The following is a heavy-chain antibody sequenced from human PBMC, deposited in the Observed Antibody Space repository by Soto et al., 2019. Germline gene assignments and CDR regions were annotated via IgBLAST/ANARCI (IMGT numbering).Heavy chain of an antibody. Sequence: QVQLVQSGAEVKKPGSSVKVSCKASGGTFSSYAISWVRQAPGQGLEWMGGIIPIFGTANYAQKFQGRVTITGEECKSTAYMELSSLRSEDRVVYYGARLHTVTTDQDYYGMDVWGQGTTVTVSS. J-gene: IGHJ6*02. D-gene: IGHD4-17*01. CDR3: ARLHTVTTDQDYYGMDV. V-gene: IGHV1-69*01. CDR1: GGTFSSYA. CDR2: IIPIFGTA.